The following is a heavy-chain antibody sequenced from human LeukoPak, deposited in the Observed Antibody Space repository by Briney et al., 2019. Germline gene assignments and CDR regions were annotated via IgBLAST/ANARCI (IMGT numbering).Heavy chain of an antibody. V-gene: IGHV4-59*01. Sequence: SETLSLTCTVSGGSISSYYWSWIRQPPGKGLEWIGYIYYSGSTNYNPSLKSRVTISVDTSKNQFSLKLSSVTAADTAVYYCARLSSSSEWPSIYYYYYMDVWGKGTTVTVSS. CDR1: GGSISSYY. D-gene: IGHD6-6*01. J-gene: IGHJ6*03. CDR2: IYYSGST. CDR3: ARLSSSSEWPSIYYYYYMDV.